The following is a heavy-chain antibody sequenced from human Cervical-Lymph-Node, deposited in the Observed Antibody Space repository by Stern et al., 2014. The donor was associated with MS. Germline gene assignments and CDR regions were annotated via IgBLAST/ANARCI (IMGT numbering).Heavy chain of an antibody. CDR1: GGTFTSFA. J-gene: IGHJ6*02. V-gene: IGHV1-69*01. CDR2: IIPMFGTS. Sequence: VQLVQSGAEVKKPGSSVKVSCKASGGTFTSFAISWVRQAPGQGLEWMGEIIPMFGTSNYAQKFQGRVTITADESTSTAYLELSSLRSEDTAVYYCARDGDYDSSFGLDVWGQGTTVIVSS. D-gene: IGHD4-17*01. CDR3: ARDGDYDSSFGLDV.